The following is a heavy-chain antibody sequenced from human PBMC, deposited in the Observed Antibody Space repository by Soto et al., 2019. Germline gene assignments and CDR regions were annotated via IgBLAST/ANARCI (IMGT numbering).Heavy chain of an antibody. CDR1: RDTFTSYY. Sequence: ASVKVSCKAPRDTFTSYYINWVRQAPGQGLEWMGVINPHGGSTAYAQKFKGRVTLTRDTSASTVYMELSSLRSEDTAVYYCAKGWLTVRSWGDYYYYGMDVWGQGTTVTVSS. CDR2: INPHGGST. J-gene: IGHJ6*02. D-gene: IGHD2-15*01. CDR3: AKGWLTVRSWGDYYYYGMDV. V-gene: IGHV1-46*01.